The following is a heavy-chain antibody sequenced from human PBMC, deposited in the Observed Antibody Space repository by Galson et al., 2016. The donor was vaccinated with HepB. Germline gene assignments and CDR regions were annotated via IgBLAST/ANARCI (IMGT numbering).Heavy chain of an antibody. CDR1: GITFSCYD. CDR3: ARDSLGGFGAHDY. J-gene: IGHJ4*02. Sequence: SLRLSCAASGITFSCYDMHWVRQATGKGLEWVSAIATAGDPYYPGSVKGRFTISRENAKNSLYLQMNNLRAEDTAVYYCARDSLGGFGAHDYWGQGSLVTVAS. V-gene: IGHV3-13*05. D-gene: IGHD5-12*01. CDR2: IATAGDP.